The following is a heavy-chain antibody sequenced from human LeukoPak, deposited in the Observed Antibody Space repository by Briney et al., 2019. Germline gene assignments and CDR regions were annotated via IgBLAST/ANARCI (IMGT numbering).Heavy chain of an antibody. V-gene: IGHV4-39*07. CDR2: VYKTETA. D-gene: IGHD3-3*01. CDR3: ARDKASYYDFWSGYHTRDYYYGMDV. Sequence: PSETLSLTCIDAGVSIHTSSYYWGWIRQPPGKGLEWIGTVYKTETAYYSPSLKSRITISVDTSKNQFSLKLSSVTAADTAVYYCARDKASYYDFWSGYHTRDYYYGMDVWGQGTTVTVSS. CDR1: GVSIHTSSYY. J-gene: IGHJ6*02.